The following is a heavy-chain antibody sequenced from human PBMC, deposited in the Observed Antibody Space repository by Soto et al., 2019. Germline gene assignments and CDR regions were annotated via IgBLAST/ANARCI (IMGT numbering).Heavy chain of an antibody. D-gene: IGHD3-3*01. CDR2: IYHSGST. CDR3: ACGIRCMQWLSDVFDI. CDR1: GGSLSSSNW. J-gene: IGHJ3*02. Sequence: SETLSLTCAVSGGSLSSSNWWSWVRQPPGKGLEWIGEIYHSGSTNYNPSIRSRVTISVEKSKNQLSLKLSSVPAADTAVYYCACGIRCMQWLSDVFDIWGQGTMVTVSS. V-gene: IGHV4-4*02.